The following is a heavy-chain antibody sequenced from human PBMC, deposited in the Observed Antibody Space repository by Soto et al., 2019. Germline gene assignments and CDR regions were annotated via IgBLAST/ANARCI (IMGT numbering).Heavy chain of an antibody. D-gene: IGHD6-13*01. CDR3: AKDRAAAGTGVCNY. V-gene: IGHV3-30*18. Sequence: GGSLRLSCAASGFTFSSYGMHWVRQAPGKGLEWVAVISYDGSNKYYADSVKGRFTISRDNSKNTLYLQMNSLRAEDTAVYYCAKDRAAAGTGVCNYWGQGTLVTVSS. CDR2: ISYDGSNK. J-gene: IGHJ4*02. CDR1: GFTFSSYG.